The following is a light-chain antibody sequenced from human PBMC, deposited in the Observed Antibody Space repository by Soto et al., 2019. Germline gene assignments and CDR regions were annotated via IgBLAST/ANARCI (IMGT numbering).Light chain of an antibody. V-gene: IGKV1-27*01. CDR2: AAS. CDR1: QCISNA. J-gene: IGKJ5*01. Sequence: DIQMTQSPSSLSASVGDRVTITCRASQCISNALAWYQQKPGKVPKRLIYAASPLQSGVPSRFSGSGSGTDFTLTISSLQPEDVATYYCQKYNSATPLTFGQGTRLEIK. CDR3: QKYNSATPLT.